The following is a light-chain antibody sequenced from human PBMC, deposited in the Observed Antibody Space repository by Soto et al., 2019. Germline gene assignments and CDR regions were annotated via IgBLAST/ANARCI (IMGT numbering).Light chain of an antibody. CDR1: QSISTF. CDR3: QHYNSYSEA. CDR2: DAS. Sequence: DIQMTQSPSSLSASVGDTVTITCRASQSISTFLAWYQQKPGKAPKLLIFDASSLKSGVPSRFSGSGSGTEFTLTISSLQPDDFATYYCQHYNSYSEAFGQGTKVDIK. V-gene: IGKV1-5*01. J-gene: IGKJ1*01.